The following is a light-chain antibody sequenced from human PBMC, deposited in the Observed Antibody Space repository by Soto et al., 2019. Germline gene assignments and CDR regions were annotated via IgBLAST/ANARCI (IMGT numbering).Light chain of an antibody. CDR3: QQRSNWPS. CDR2: DAS. V-gene: IGKV3-11*01. J-gene: IGKJ3*01. CDR1: QSVSSY. Sequence: EIVLTQSPATLSLSPGERATLSCRASQSVSSYLAWYQQKPGQAPRLLIYDASNRATGIPARFSGSGSGTDFTLTISSPEPEDFAVYYCQQRSNWPSFGPGTKVDI.